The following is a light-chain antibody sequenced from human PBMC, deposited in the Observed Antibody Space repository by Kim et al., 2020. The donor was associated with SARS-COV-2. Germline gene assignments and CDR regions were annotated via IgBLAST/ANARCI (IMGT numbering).Light chain of an antibody. Sequence: QSALTQPASVSGSPGQSVTISCTGTSSDVGGYNYVSWYQQHPGKAPKLMIYEVSTRPSGVSARFSGSKSGNTASLTVSGLQAEDEADYYCSSYAGSNSVVFGGGTQLTVL. CDR2: EVS. CDR1: SSDVGGYNY. V-gene: IGLV2-8*01. J-gene: IGLJ2*01. CDR3: SSYAGSNSVV.